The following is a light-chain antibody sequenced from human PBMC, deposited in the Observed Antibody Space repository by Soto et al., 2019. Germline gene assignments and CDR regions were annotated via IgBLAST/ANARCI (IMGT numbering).Light chain of an antibody. CDR3: SSYTSSSTLVV. V-gene: IGLV2-14*03. CDR2: DVS. Sequence: QSALTQPASVSGSPGQSITISCTGTSSDVGGYNYVSWYQRHPGKAPKVMIYDVSYRPSGVSNRFSGSKSGNTASLTISGLQVEDEADYYCSSYTSSSTLVVFGGGTKLTVL. CDR1: SSDVGGYNY. J-gene: IGLJ2*01.